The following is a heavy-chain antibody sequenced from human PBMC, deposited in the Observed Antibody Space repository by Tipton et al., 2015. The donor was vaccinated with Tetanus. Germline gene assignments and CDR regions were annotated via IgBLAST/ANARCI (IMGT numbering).Heavy chain of an antibody. CDR2: IFVSGST. V-gene: IGHV4-4*08. Sequence: TLSLTCTVSGDSMTRYYWSWIRQPPGKGLEWISYIFVSGSTNYNPALKSRVTISMDTSKNQISLNLTSVTAADTAVYYCARGRTMSGVVAPFDLWGQGTQVTVSS. D-gene: IGHD3-3*01. J-gene: IGHJ4*02. CDR1: GDSMTRYY. CDR3: ARGRTMSGVVAPFDL.